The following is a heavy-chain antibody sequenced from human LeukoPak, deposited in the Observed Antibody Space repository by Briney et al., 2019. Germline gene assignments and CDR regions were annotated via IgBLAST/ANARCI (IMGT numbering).Heavy chain of an antibody. V-gene: IGHV1-18*01. CDR1: GYTFTHYV. D-gene: IGHD3-10*01. Sequence: ASVKVSCKTSGYTFTHYVISWVRQAPGQGLEWMGRISPYNGNTKYAQKLQGRVTMTTDTSTSTAYMELRSLRSDDTAVHYCARDSGERGSGSYLIAYWGQGTLVTVSS. J-gene: IGHJ4*02. CDR2: ISPYNGNT. CDR3: ARDSGERGSGSYLIAY.